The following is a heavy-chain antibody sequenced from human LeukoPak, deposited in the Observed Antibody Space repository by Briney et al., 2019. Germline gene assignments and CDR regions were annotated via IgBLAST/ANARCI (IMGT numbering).Heavy chain of an antibody. CDR2: IYKAGNT. CDR3: ARVLLDTNGDQYWYYDL. V-gene: IGHV3-53*01. Sequence: GGSLRLSCAASGFTVSSNYMNWVRQAPGRGPEGVSVIYKAGNTFYADSVKGRFTMSRDNSKNTLYLQMNSLRAEDTAVYYCARVLLDTNGDQYWYYDLWGRGTLVTVSS. CDR1: GFTVSSNY. J-gene: IGHJ2*01. D-gene: IGHD2-8*01.